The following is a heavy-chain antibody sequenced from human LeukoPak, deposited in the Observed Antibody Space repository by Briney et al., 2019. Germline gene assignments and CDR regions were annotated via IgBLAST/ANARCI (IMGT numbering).Heavy chain of an antibody. D-gene: IGHD1-26*01. V-gene: IGHV3-23*01. CDR2: ISGGGGST. J-gene: IGHJ4*02. CDR1: GFTFSSYA. CDR3: AKVVGWELLS. Sequence: PGESLRLSCAASGFTFSSYAMSWVRQAPGKGLEWVSAISGGGGSTYYADSVKGRFTISRDNSKNTLYLQMNSLRAEDTAVYYCAKVVGWELLSWGQGTLVTVSS.